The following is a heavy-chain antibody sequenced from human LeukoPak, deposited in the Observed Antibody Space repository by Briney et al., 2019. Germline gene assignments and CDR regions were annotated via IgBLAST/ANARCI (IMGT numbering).Heavy chain of an antibody. J-gene: IGHJ3*02. V-gene: IGHV4-34*01. D-gene: IGHD2-2*01. CDR2: INHSGST. CDR3: ARGPVVPAAMSLFDI. Sequence: SETLSLTCAVYGGSFSGYYWSWIRQPPGKGLEWIGEINHSGSTNYNPSLKSRVTISVDTYKNQFSLKLSSVTAADTAVYYCARGPVVPAAMSLFDIWGQGTMVTVSS. CDR1: GGSFSGYY.